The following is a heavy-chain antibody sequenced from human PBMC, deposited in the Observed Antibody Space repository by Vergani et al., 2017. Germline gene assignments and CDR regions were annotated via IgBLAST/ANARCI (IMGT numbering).Heavy chain of an antibody. J-gene: IGHJ4*02. D-gene: IGHD4-17*01. V-gene: IGHV4-31*03. CDR2: LYYSGST. CDR3: ARALLRGLPGFDY. Sequence: QVQLQESGPGLVKPSQTLSLTCTVSGGSISSGGYYWTWIRQHPGKGLEWIGYLYYSGSTYYNPSLKIRVTISVDTSKNQFSLKLSAVTAADTAVYYCARALLRGLPGFDYWGQGTLVTVSS. CDR1: GGSISSGGYY.